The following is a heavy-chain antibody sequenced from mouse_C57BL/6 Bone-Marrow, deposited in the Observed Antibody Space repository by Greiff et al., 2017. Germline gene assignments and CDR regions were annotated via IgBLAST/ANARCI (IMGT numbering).Heavy chain of an antibody. CDR3: TTYYYGSSYPAWFAY. CDR2: LDPEDGDH. D-gene: IGHD1-1*01. J-gene: IGHJ3*01. V-gene: IGHV14-1*01. Sequence: EVQLQQSGAELVRPGASVKLSCTASGFNIQDYYMHWVKQRPEPGLEWIGRLDPEDGDHEYAPKFQGKDTMTADTSSNTAYLQLSSLTSEDTAVYYCTTYYYGSSYPAWFAYWGQGTLVTVSA. CDR1: GFNIQDYY.